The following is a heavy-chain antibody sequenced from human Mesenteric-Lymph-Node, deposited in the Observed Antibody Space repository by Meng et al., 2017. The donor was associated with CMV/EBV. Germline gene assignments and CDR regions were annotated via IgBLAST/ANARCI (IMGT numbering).Heavy chain of an antibody. V-gene: IGHV3-74*01. Sequence: GESLKISCAASGFSVSSHWMHWVRQAPGKGLVWVSRINSDGSSTTYADPVKGRFTFSRDNAKNTLYLQMNSLRAEDTAVYYCARAGGGPGGFDYWGQGALVTVSS. J-gene: IGHJ4*02. CDR2: INSDGSST. CDR3: ARAGGGPGGFDY. CDR1: GFSVSSHW. D-gene: IGHD3-16*01.